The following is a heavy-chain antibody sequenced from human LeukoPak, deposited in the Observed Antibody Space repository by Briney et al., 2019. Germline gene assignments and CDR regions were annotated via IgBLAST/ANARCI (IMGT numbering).Heavy chain of an antibody. V-gene: IGHV1-18*01. J-gene: IGHJ4*02. Sequence: ASVKVSRKASGYTYTSYGISWVRQAPGQGLEWMGWISAYNGNTNYAQKLQGRVTMTTDTSTSTAYMELRSLRSDDTAVYYCARARYNYGYLDYWGQGTLVTVSS. CDR3: ARARYNYGYLDY. CDR2: ISAYNGNT. CDR1: GYTYTSYG. D-gene: IGHD5-18*01.